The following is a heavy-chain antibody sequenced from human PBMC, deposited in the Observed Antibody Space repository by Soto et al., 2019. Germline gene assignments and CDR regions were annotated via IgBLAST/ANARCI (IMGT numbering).Heavy chain of an antibody. J-gene: IGHJ4*02. CDR1: GGTFSSYA. D-gene: IGHD3-22*01. Sequence: QVQLVQSGAEVKKPGSSVKVSCKASGGTFSSYAISWVRQAPGQGLEWMGGIIPIFGTANYAQKFQGRVTITADESTSTAYMELSSLRSEDTAAYYWARDGYYYDSSGYYYYFDYWGQGTLVTVSS. V-gene: IGHV1-69*12. CDR3: ARDGYYYDSSGYYYYFDY. CDR2: IIPIFGTA.